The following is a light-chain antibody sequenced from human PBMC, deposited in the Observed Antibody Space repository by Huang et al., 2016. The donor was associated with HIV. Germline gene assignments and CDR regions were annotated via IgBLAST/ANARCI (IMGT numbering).Light chain of an antibody. V-gene: IGKV3-11*01. Sequence: EIVLTQSPATLYLSPGERATLSCRASQRVSSDLAWYQQKPGQAPRRLVYDTSSRATGLPARFSGSEPGTDFTLTIISLGPEEFAVYYCQQRSNWPPWTFGQGTKVEIK. CDR1: QRVSSD. J-gene: IGKJ1*01. CDR2: DTS. CDR3: QQRSNWPPWT.